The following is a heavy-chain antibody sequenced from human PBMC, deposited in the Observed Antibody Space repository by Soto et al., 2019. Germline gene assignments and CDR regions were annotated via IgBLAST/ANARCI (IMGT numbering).Heavy chain of an antibody. CDR2: IYYSGST. J-gene: IGHJ6*02. V-gene: IGHV4-59*08. CDR1: GGSISSYY. CDR3: ARSGYSYGHYYYYYGMDV. Sequence: SETLSLTCTVSGGSISSYYWSWIRQPPGKGLEWIGYIYYSGSTNYNPSLKSRVTISVDTSKNQFSLKLSSVTAADTAVYYCARSGYSYGHYYYYYGMDVWGQGTTVTVSS. D-gene: IGHD5-18*01.